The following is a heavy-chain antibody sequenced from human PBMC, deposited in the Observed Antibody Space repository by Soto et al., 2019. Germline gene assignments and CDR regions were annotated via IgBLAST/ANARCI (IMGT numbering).Heavy chain of an antibody. CDR2: ISSRSSYI. D-gene: IGHD3-22*01. V-gene: IGHV3-21*01. Sequence: LRLSCAASGFSFSSYSMNWVRQAPGKGLEWVSSISSRSSYIYYADSVKGRFTISRDNAKNSLFLQMNSLRAEDTALYYCARDGSYYDSSDYHYEVQEFWGQGTLVTVSS. J-gene: IGHJ4*02. CDR3: ARDGSYYDSSDYHYEVQEF. CDR1: GFSFSSYS.